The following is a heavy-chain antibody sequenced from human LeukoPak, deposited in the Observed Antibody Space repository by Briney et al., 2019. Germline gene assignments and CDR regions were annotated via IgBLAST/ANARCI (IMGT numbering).Heavy chain of an antibody. D-gene: IGHD6-6*01. CDR2: ISSTINSI. CDR1: GFTFSSYS. CDR3: ARDLVSSPYNWFDP. Sequence: GGSLRLSCAASGFTFSSYSMNWVRQAPGKGLEWVSYISSTINSIYYADSVKGRFTISRDNAKNSLYLQMNSLRDEDTAVYYCARDLVSSPYNWFDPWGQGTLVTVSS. J-gene: IGHJ5*02. V-gene: IGHV3-48*02.